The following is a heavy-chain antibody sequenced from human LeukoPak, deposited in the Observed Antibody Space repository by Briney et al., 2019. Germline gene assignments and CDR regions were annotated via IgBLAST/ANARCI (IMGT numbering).Heavy chain of an antibody. CDR1: GFTFSDYY. CDR2: ISSIGGTI. CDR3: ARDSTYYYDSGSSGPHYFDN. J-gene: IGHJ4*02. Sequence: PGGSLRLSCAASGFTFSDYYMSWVRQAPGPGKERDSYISSIGGTIYYSDSVQGRFTISIDNSKNTLYLQLNRLRAEDTAVYDCARDSTYYYDSGSSGPHYFDNWGQGTLVTVSS. D-gene: IGHD3-10*01. V-gene: IGHV3-11*04.